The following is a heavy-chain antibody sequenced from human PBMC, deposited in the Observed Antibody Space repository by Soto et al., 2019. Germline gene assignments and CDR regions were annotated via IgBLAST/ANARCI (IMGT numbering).Heavy chain of an antibody. CDR1: GFSLSTTGVG. V-gene: IGHV2-5*02. J-gene: IGHJ6*02. CDR2: IYWDDDY. Sequence: QITLKESGPTLVNPTQTLTLTCTFSGFSLSTTGVGVGWIRQPPGKALEWLALIYWDDDYRYSASLKSRLTVTKDTAKNQVVLTMTNMDPVDTATYYCAHKGGRGAGMDVWGQGTTVTVSS. D-gene: IGHD2-15*01. CDR3: AHKGGRGAGMDV.